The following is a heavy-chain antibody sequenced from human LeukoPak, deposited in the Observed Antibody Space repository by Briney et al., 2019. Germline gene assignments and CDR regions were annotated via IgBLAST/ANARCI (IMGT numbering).Heavy chain of an antibody. Sequence: EGSVKVSCKASGYTFTAYYMHWVRQAPGQGLEWMGWINFNSGGTNYAQKFQGRVTMTRDTSISTAYMELSNLRSDDTAVYYCARQRDGYDPDAFDIWGQGTMDTVSS. CDR1: GYTFTAYY. D-gene: IGHD5-24*01. V-gene: IGHV1-2*02. CDR2: INFNSGGT. J-gene: IGHJ3*02. CDR3: ARQRDGYDPDAFDI.